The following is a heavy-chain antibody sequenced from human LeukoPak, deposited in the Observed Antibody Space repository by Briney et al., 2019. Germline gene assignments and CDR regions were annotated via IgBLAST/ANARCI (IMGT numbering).Heavy chain of an antibody. CDR1: GYTFTGYY. CDR2: ISPIFGTA. Sequence: SVKVSCKASGYTFTGYYMHWVRQAPGQGLEWMGGISPIFGTANYAQKFQGRVTITADESTSTAYMELSSLRSEDTAVYYCARDRPELPRSGYVYWGQGTLVTVSS. CDR3: ARDRPELPRSGYVY. J-gene: IGHJ4*02. D-gene: IGHD3-3*01. V-gene: IGHV1-69*13.